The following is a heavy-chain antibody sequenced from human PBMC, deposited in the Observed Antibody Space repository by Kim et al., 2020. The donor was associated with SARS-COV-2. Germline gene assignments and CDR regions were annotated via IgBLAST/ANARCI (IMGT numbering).Heavy chain of an antibody. CDR1: GFTFSSYG. CDR2: IWYDGSNK. CDR3: ATSMQRGYSSSWYRFGYFDY. J-gene: IGHJ4*02. V-gene: IGHV3-33*01. Sequence: GSLRLSCAASGFTFSSYGMHWVRQAPGKGLEWVAVIWYDGSNKYYADSVKGRFTISRDNSKNTLYLQMNSLRAEDTAVYYCATSMQRGYSSSWYRFGYFDYWGQGTLVTVSS. D-gene: IGHD6-13*01.